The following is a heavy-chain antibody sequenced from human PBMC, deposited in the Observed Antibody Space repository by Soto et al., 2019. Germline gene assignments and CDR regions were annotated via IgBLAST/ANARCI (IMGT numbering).Heavy chain of an antibody. V-gene: IGHV3-64*01. CDR1: GFTFSGYS. CDR2: ISSNGVGT. J-gene: IGHJ6*03. Sequence: PGGSLRLSCAASGFTFSGYSMHWVRQAPGKGLEYVSGISSNGVGTYYANSVQGRFTISRDNSKNTVYLQMGSLRPEDMAVYYCARRARPDFYYMDVWGKGTTVTVSS. D-gene: IGHD6-6*01. CDR3: ARRARPDFYYMDV.